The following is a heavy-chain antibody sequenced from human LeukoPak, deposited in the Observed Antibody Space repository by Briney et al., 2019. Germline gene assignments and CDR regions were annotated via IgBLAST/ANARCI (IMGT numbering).Heavy chain of an antibody. CDR3: AAGPGTDGSGSYPPPHGNYMDV. D-gene: IGHD3-10*01. J-gene: IGHJ6*03. CDR1: GFTFTSSA. V-gene: IGHV1-58*02. CDR2: IVVGSGNT. Sequence: ASVKVSCKASGFTFTSSAMQWVRQARGQRLEWIGWIVVGSGNTNYAQKFQERVTITRDMSTSTAYMELSSLRSEDTAVYYCAAGPGTDGSGSYPPPHGNYMDVWGKGTTVTVSS.